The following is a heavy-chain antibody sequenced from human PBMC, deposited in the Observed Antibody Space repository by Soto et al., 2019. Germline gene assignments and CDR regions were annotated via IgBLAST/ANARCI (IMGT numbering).Heavy chain of an antibody. Sequence: ASVKVSCKASGYTFTSYSISWVRQAPGQGLEWMGWISAYNGNTNYAQKLQGRVTMTTDTSTSTAYMELRSLRSDDTAVYYCASSSIVVVPAAHDAFDIWGQGTMVTVSS. J-gene: IGHJ3*02. CDR1: GYTFTSYS. V-gene: IGHV1-18*04. CDR2: ISAYNGNT. CDR3: ASSSIVVVPAAHDAFDI. D-gene: IGHD2-2*01.